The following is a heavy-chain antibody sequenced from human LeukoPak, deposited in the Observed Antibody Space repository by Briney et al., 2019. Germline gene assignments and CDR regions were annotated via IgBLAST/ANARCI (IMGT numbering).Heavy chain of an antibody. CDR3: AREDGDHKDDAFDI. Sequence: GGSLRLSCAASGFTFSSYAMNWVRQAPGKGLEWVSSISSSSYIYYADSVKGRFTISRDNAKNSLYLQMNSLRAEDTAVYYCAREDGDHKDDAFDIWGQGTMVIVSS. CDR2: ISSSSYI. CDR1: GFTFSSYA. V-gene: IGHV3-21*01. D-gene: IGHD4-17*01. J-gene: IGHJ3*02.